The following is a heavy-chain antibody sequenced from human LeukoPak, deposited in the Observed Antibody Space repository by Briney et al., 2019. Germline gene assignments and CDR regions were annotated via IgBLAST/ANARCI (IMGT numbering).Heavy chain of an antibody. J-gene: IGHJ6*02. V-gene: IGHV4-34*01. CDR2: INHSGST. CDR3: ASACRYCSTPIEYGMDV. CDR1: GGSFSGYY. Sequence: SETLSLTCAVYGGSFSGYYWSWIRQPPGKGLEWIGEINHSGSTNYSPSLKSRVTISVDTSKNQFSLKLSSVTAADTAVYYCASACRYCSTPIEYGMDVWGQGTTVTVSS. D-gene: IGHD2-2*01.